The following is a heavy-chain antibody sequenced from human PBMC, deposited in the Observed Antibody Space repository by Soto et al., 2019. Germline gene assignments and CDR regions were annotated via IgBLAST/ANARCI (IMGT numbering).Heavy chain of an antibody. V-gene: IGHV1-69*01. Sequence: QVQLVQSGAEVKKPGSSVKVSCKASGGIFSTYAISWLRQAPGQGLEGMGGIIPLFGTPNYAQRFQGRVTITADETTSTAYMELSRLRSEDTAVYYCAIDRDDYGSGNYYNRIDFWGQGTLVTVSS. CDR3: AIDRDDYGSGNYYNRIDF. CDR2: IIPLFGTP. D-gene: IGHD3-10*01. CDR1: GGIFSTYA. J-gene: IGHJ4*02.